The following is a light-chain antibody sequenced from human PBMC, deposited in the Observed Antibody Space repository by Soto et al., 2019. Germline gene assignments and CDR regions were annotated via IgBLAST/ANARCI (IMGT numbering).Light chain of an antibody. CDR1: SSDVGSYNL. CDR2: EGS. CDR3: CSYAGSSTYV. J-gene: IGLJ1*01. V-gene: IGLV2-23*01. Sequence: QSALTQPASVSGSPGQSITIYCTGTSSDVGSYNLVSWYQQHPGKAPKFMIYEGSKRPSGVSNRFSGSKSGNTASLTISGLQAEDEADYYCCSYAGSSTYVFGSGTKLTVL.